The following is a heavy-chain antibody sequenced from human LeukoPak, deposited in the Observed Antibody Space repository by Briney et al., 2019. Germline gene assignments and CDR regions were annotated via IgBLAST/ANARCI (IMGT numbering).Heavy chain of an antibody. CDR1: GGPFSGYY. CDR3: AREARNYYGSGSYYNYYYYYYMDV. CDR2: INHSGST. V-gene: IGHV4-34*01. J-gene: IGHJ6*03. D-gene: IGHD3-10*01. Sequence: KPSETLSLTCAVYGGPFSGYYWSWIRQPPGKGLEWIGEINHSGSTNYNPSLKSRVTISVDTSKNQFSLKLSSVTAADTAVYYCAREARNYYGSGSYYNYYYYYYMDVWGKGTTVTVSS.